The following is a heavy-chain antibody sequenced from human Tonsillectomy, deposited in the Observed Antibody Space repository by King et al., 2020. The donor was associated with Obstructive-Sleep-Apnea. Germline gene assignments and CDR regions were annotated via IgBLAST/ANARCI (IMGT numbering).Heavy chain of an antibody. D-gene: IGHD3/OR15-3a*01. CDR2: MFYSGST. Sequence: LQLQESGPGLVKPSETLSLTCTVSGGSISSTNYYWGWIRQPPGKGLEWIGSMFYSGSTYYNPSLKSRVTISVDTSKNQFSLKLSSVTAADTAVYYCARENFDFWTGYSFYFDYWGQGTLVTVSS. J-gene: IGHJ4*02. CDR3: ARENFDFWTGYSFYFDY. V-gene: IGHV4-39*07. CDR1: GGSISSTNYY.